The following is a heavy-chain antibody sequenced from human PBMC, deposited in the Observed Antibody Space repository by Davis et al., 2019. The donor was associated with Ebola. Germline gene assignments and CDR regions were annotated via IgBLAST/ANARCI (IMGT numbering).Heavy chain of an antibody. CDR3: VRFLEWLPNY. V-gene: IGHV4-4*02. J-gene: IGHJ4*02. CDR2: IYHSGST. CDR1: GGSISSSNW. Sequence: MPSETLSLTCAVSGGSISSSNWWSWVRQPPGKGLEWIGEIYHSGSTYYNPSLKSRVTISVDTSKNQFSLKLSSVTAADTAVYYCVRFLEWLPNYWGQGTLVTVSS. D-gene: IGHD3-3*01.